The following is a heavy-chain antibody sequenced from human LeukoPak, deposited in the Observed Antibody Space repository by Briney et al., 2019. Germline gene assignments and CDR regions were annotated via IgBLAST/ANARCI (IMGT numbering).Heavy chain of an antibody. CDR1: GHTFTGYY. J-gene: IGHJ4*02. D-gene: IGHD5-12*01. Sequence: ASVKVSCKASGHTFTGYYMHWVRQAPGQGLEWMGWISAYNGNTNYAQKLQGRVTMTTDTSTSTAYMELRSLRSDDTAVYYCARCGAWGGSPTWLDYWGQGTLVTVSS. V-gene: IGHV1-18*04. CDR3: ARCGAWGGSPTWLDY. CDR2: ISAYNGNT.